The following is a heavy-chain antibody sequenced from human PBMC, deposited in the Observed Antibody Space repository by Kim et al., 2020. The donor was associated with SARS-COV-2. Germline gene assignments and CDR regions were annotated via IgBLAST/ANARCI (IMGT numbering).Heavy chain of an antibody. D-gene: IGHD3-22*01. Sequence: AVKGRFTISGSNSKNTLYLQMTSLRAEDTAVYYCAKDPPMTVVPSAFDIWGQGTMVTVSS. V-gene: IGHV3-23*01. J-gene: IGHJ3*02. CDR3: AKDPPMTVVPSAFDI.